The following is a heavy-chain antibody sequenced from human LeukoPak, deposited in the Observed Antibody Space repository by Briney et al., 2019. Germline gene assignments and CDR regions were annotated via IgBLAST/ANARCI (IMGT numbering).Heavy chain of an antibody. V-gene: IGHV3-48*03. Sequence: GGSLRLSCAASGFTFSSYEMNWVRQAPGKGLEWVSYISSSGSTINYADSVKGRFTISRDNAKKSLYLQINSLRAEDTAVYYCSRDPRVLDYWGQGTLVTVSS. CDR3: SRDPRVLDY. CDR1: GFTFSSYE. J-gene: IGHJ4*02. CDR2: ISSSGSTI.